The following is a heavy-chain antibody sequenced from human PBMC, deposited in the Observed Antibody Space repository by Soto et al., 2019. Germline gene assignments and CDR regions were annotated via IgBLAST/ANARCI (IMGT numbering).Heavy chain of an antibody. CDR1: GGSISSYY. CDR2: IYYSGST. CDR3: ARAQYGLVPASFDY. V-gene: IGHV4-59*01. J-gene: IGHJ4*02. D-gene: IGHD6-13*01. Sequence: SETLSLTCTVSGGSISSYYWSWIRQPPGKGLEWIGYIYYSGSTNYNPSLKSRVTISVDTSKNQFSLKLSSVTAADTAVYYCARAQYGLVPASFDYWGQGTLVTVSS.